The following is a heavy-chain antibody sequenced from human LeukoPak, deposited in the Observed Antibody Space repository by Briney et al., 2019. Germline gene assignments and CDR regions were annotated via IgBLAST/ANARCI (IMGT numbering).Heavy chain of an antibody. Sequence: NSSETLSLTCAVYGGSFSGYYWSWIRQPPGKGLEWIGEINHSGSTNYNPSLKSRVTISVDTSKNQFSLKLSSVTAADTAVYYCASDVDYSRDFDYWGQGTLVTVSS. J-gene: IGHJ4*02. CDR1: GGSFSGYY. CDR2: INHSGST. CDR3: ASDVDYSRDFDY. V-gene: IGHV4-34*01. D-gene: IGHD4-11*01.